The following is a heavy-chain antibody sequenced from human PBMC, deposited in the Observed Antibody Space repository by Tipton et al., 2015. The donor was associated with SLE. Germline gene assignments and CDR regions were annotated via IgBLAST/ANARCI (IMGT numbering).Heavy chain of an antibody. Sequence: TLSLTCTVSGGSISTSNYYWGWIRQPPGKGLEWIGTIYYSGSTYYNPSLKSRVTISVDTSESQFSLKVDSVTAADTAMYHCARGDRTSPAFYDFWGRGTLVTVSS. CDR1: GGSISTSNYY. D-gene: IGHD3-3*02. CDR3: ARGDRTSPAFYDF. CDR2: IYYSGST. J-gene: IGHJ4*02. V-gene: IGHV4-39*07.